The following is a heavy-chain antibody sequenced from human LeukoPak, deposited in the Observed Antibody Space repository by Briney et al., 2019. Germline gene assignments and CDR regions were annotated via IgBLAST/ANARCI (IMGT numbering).Heavy chain of an antibody. V-gene: IGHV1-69*13. CDR1: GGTFISYA. CDR2: IIPIFGTA. J-gene: IGHJ4*02. CDR3: ATPTGCCSSTSCYVEGFFDY. D-gene: IGHD2-2*01. Sequence: GASVKVSCKASGGTFISYAISWVRQAPGRGLEWMGGIIPIFGTANYAQKFQGRVTITADESTSTAYMELSSLRSEDTAVYHCATPTGCCSSTSCYVEGFFDYWGQGTLVTVSS.